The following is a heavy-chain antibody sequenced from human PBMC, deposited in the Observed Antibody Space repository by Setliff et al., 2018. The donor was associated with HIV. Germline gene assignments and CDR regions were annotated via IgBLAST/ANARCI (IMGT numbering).Heavy chain of an antibody. CDR1: GGSLSGHY. J-gene: IGHJ4*02. Sequence: PSETLSLTCAVYGGSLSGHYWSWVRQPPGRGLKWIGEINHSGDTNYNPSLKSRVTISVDTSKNQFSLKLSSVTAADTAVYYCARRSGWSEDYWGQGTLVTVSS. CDR2: INHSGDT. V-gene: IGHV4-34*01. CDR3: ARRSGWSEDY. D-gene: IGHD6-19*01.